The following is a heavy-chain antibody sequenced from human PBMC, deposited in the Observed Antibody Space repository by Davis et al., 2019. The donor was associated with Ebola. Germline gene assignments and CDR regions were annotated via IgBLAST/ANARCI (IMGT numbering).Heavy chain of an antibody. D-gene: IGHD1-26*01. J-gene: IGHJ6*02. CDR3: AKRVGATTDYYYYYGMDV. CDR2: ISGSGGST. Sequence: PGGSLKLSCVASGFTFSSYAMSWVRQAPGKGLEWVSAISGSGGSTYYADSVKGRFTISRDNSKNTLYLQMNSLRAEDTAVYYCAKRVGATTDYYYYYGMDVWGQGTTVTVSS. V-gene: IGHV3-23*01. CDR1: GFTFSSYA.